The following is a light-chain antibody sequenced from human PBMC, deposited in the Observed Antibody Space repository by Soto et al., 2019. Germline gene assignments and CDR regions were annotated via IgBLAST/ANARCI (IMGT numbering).Light chain of an antibody. CDR1: SGDVEIYNL. V-gene: IGLV2-23*02. CDR3: CSYAGSRTSYVL. J-gene: IGLJ2*01. Sequence: QSALTQPASVSGSPGQSITISCTGTSGDVEIYNLVSWYQQHPGKAPKVMIYEVNKRPSGVSNRFSGSKSGNTASLTISGLQAEDEADYYCCSYAGSRTSYVLFGGGTKVTVL. CDR2: EVN.